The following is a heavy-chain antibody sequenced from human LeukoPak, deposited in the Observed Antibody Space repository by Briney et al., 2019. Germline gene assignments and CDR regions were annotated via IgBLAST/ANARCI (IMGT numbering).Heavy chain of an antibody. D-gene: IGHD3-22*01. V-gene: IGHV3-66*01. Sequence: PGGSLSLSCAASGFTVNSNYMSWVRQAPGKGLEWVSVIYRDGSTYYADSVKGRFTISRDNSKDTLYLQMNNLRAEDTAVYYCAREPYSSGWFDYWGQGTLVTVSS. CDR3: AREPYSSGWFDY. J-gene: IGHJ5*01. CDR1: GFTVNSNY. CDR2: IYRDGST.